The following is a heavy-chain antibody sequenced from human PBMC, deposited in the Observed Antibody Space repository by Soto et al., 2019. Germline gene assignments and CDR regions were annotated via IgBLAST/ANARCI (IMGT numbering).Heavy chain of an antibody. CDR3: AKEPHGDYVGGFDM. D-gene: IGHD4-17*01. J-gene: IGHJ3*02. CDR1: GFSFSSFA. CDR2: ISASGRNT. V-gene: IGHV3-23*01. Sequence: EVQLLESGGALVQPGGSLRLSCAASGFSFSSFAMSWVRQAPGKGPEWVSGISASGRNTYYADSVKGRSTISRDNSKNTVYLQMNSLGAEVTAVFYCAKEPHGDYVGGFDMWGQGTRVTVSS.